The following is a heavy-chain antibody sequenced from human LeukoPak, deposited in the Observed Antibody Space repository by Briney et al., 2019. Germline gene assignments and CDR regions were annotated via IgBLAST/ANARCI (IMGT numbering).Heavy chain of an antibody. V-gene: IGHV1-2*02. CDR2: ISPNSGGT. J-gene: IGHJ5*02. Sequence: GASVKVSCKASGYTFTDYYMHWVRQAPGQGLEWMGWISPNSGGTNYAQKFQGRVTMTRDSSISTAYMELSRLRSDDTAVYYCARAPYYYDSSGSNWFDPWGQGTLVTVSS. D-gene: IGHD3-22*01. CDR1: GYTFTDYY. CDR3: ARAPYYYDSSGSNWFDP.